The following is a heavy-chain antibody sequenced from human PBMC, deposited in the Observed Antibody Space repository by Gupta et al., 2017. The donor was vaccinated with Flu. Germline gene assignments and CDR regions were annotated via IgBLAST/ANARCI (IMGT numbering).Heavy chain of an antibody. V-gene: IGHV3-21*01. CDR3: ASDDYYDSSGYYYVGY. J-gene: IGHJ4*02. CDR2: ISSSSSYI. Sequence: EVQLVESGGGLVTPGGSLRLSCAASGFPFSSHSLTWVRQAPGKGLEWVSSISSSSSYIYYADSVKGRFTISRDNAKNSLYLQMNSLRAEDTAVYYCASDDYYDSSGYYYVGYWGQGTLVTVSS. D-gene: IGHD3-22*01. CDR1: GFPFSSHS.